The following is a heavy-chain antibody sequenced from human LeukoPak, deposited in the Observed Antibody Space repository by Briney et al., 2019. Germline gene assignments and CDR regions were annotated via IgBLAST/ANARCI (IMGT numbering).Heavy chain of an antibody. Sequence: GASVKVSCKASGYTFTGYYMHWVRQAPGQELEWMGWINPNSGGTNYAQKFQGRVTMTRDTSISTAYMELSRLRSDDTAVYYCARSSVAGFGPTNWFDPWGQGTLVTVSS. D-gene: IGHD6-19*01. CDR3: ARSSVAGFGPTNWFDP. V-gene: IGHV1-2*02. CDR1: GYTFTGYY. CDR2: INPNSGGT. J-gene: IGHJ5*02.